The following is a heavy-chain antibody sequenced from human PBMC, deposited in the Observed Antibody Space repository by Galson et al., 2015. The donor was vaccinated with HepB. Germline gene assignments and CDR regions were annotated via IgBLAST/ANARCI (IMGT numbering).Heavy chain of an antibody. CDR3: ARCGDYRFGYWYFDL. CDR1: GYTFTNYG. CDR2: ISGSNRNT. Sequence: SVKVSCKAFGYTFTNYGVSWVRQAPGRGLEWMGWISGSNRNTIYAQQSQGRVTMTIDTATSTAYLELRGLRPDDTAVYYCARCGDYRFGYWYFDLWGRGTLVTVSS. D-gene: IGHD2-21*02. J-gene: IGHJ2*01. V-gene: IGHV1-18*01.